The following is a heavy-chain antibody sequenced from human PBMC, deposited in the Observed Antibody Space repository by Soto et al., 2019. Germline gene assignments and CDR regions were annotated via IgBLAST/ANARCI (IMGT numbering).Heavy chain of an antibody. D-gene: IGHD1-1*01. V-gene: IGHV3-23*01. CDR1: GFIFSDYA. Sequence: PGGSLRLSXAASGFIFSDYAMTWVRQAPGKGLEWVSSITLSGSTTYYVDSVKGRFTISRDNSKKMSYLQMNSLRAEDTAVYYCAAPQYQLKSDYYYGMDVWGRGTTVTVSS. CDR3: AAPQYQLKSDYYYGMDV. CDR2: ITLSGSTT. J-gene: IGHJ6*02.